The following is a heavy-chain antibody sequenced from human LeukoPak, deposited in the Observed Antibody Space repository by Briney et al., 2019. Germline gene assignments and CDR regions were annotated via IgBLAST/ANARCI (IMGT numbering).Heavy chain of an antibody. CDR1: GFTFSSYW. CDR3: ARVSSGSTSWEYYYYYYMDV. Sequence: PGGSLRLSCAASGFTFSSYWMSWVRQAPGKGLEWVANIKQDGSEKYYVDSVKGRFTISRDNAKNSLYLQMNSLRAEDTAVYYCARVSSGSTSWEYYYYYYMDVWGKGTTVTVSS. CDR2: IKQDGSEK. D-gene: IGHD2-2*01. V-gene: IGHV3-7*01. J-gene: IGHJ6*03.